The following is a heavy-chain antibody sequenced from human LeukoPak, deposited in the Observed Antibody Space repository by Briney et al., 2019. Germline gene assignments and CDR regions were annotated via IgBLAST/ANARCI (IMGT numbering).Heavy chain of an antibody. CDR1: GFSFSNYD. CDR3: AKRLYYGSGPLDI. J-gene: IGHJ3*02. Sequence: PGGSLRLSCAASGFSFSNYDMTWVRQAPGKGLDWVSTLSYEGGSTYYADSVKGRFTISRDNSKNTLYLQMSSLRAEDTAIYFCAKRLYYGSGPLDILGQGAMVTVSS. D-gene: IGHD3-10*01. CDR2: LSYEGGST. V-gene: IGHV3-23*01.